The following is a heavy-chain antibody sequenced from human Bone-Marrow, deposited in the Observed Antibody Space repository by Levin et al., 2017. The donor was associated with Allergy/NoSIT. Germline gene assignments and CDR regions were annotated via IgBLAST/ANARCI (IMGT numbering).Heavy chain of an antibody. CDR1: GSTFSGYY. Sequence: ASVKVSCKASGSTFSGYYMHWVRQAPGQGLEWMGWINPNSGDTNYAQKFQGRVTMTRDSSITTAYMELSRLGFDDTAVYYCARDRPRVGGVILPWVYRDGLDVWGQGTTVTVSS. D-gene: IGHD3-16*02. CDR2: INPNSGDT. J-gene: IGHJ6*02. V-gene: IGHV1-2*02. CDR3: ARDRPRVGGVILPWVYRDGLDV.